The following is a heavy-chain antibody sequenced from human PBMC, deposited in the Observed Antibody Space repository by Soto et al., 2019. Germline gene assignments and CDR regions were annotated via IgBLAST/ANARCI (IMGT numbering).Heavy chain of an antibody. CDR2: ISASGEKP. D-gene: IGHD6-19*01. J-gene: IGHJ4*02. CDR3: AKLEWLEFGGDY. Sequence: EVHLLESGGGVVQPGKSLKISCATSGFAFSDYPTTWVRQPPGQGLEWVSGISASGEKPYYADSVKGRFTISRDNSKNTLSLQMNSLRVEDTGIYYCAKLEWLEFGGDYWGQGTLVTVSS. V-gene: IGHV3-23*01. CDR1: GFAFSDYP.